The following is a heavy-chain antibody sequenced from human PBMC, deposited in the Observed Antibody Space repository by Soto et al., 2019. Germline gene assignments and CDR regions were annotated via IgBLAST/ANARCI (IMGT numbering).Heavy chain of an antibody. J-gene: IGHJ3*02. D-gene: IGHD1-26*01. CDR2: IAAYNGNT. V-gene: IGHV1-18*01. CDR3: ASWDGNRPDAFDI. CDR1: GFIFTDYG. Sequence: ASVKVSCKASGFIFTDYGISWVRQAPGQGLEWMGWIAAYNGNTDYAQRLQDRVTMTTDTSTGTAYMELRSLRSDDTAVYYCASWDGNRPDAFDIWGQGTMVTVSS.